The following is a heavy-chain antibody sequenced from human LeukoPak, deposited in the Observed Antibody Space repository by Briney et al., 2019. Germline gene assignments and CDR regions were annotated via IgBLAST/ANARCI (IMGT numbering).Heavy chain of an antibody. V-gene: IGHV4-59*01. D-gene: IGHD3-22*01. CDR2: IYYSGST. CDR1: GGSISSYY. Sequence: PSETLSLTCSVSGGSISSYYWSWIRQPPGKGLEWIGYIYYSGSTNYNPSLKSRVTISVDTSKNQFSLKLSSVTAADTAVYYCAREGYYDSSGYLLDPWGQGILVTVSS. J-gene: IGHJ5*02. CDR3: AREGYYDSSGYLLDP.